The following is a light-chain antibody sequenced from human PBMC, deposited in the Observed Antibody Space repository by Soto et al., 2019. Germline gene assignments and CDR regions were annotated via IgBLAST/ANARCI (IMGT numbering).Light chain of an antibody. V-gene: IGKV1-33*01. CDR3: QQYDNFPQT. Sequence: DIQMTQSPSSLSASVGDRVTITCQASQDIRKHLAWYQQKPGKAPKLLISDASDLQTGDPSRFSGRGSGADYFFSISSLQPEDVGTYYCQQYDNFPQTFGQRTKVDNK. CDR2: DAS. J-gene: IGKJ1*01. CDR1: QDIRKH.